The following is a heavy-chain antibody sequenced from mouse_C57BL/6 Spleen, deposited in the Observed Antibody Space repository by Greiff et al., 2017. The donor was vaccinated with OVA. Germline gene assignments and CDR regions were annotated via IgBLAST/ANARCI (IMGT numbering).Heavy chain of an antibody. CDR2: ISDGGSYT. CDR3: ARADYGSSYLAWFAY. J-gene: IGHJ3*01. Sequence: DVHLVESGGGLVKPGGSLKLSCAASGFTFSSYAMSWVRQTPEKRLEWVATISDGGSYTYYPDNVKGRFTISRDNAKNNLYLQMSHLKSEDTAMYYCARADYGSSYLAWFAYWGQGTLVTVSA. CDR1: GFTFSSYA. V-gene: IGHV5-4*01. D-gene: IGHD1-1*01.